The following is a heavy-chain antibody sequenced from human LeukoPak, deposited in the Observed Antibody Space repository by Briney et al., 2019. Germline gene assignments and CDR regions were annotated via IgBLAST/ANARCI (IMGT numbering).Heavy chain of an antibody. J-gene: IGHJ4*02. V-gene: IGHV1-46*01. D-gene: IGHD2-15*01. CDR2: INPSGGST. CDR1: GYTFTSYY. Sequence: ASVKVSCKASGYTFTSYYMHWVRQAPGQGLEWMGIINPSGGSTSYAQKFQGRVTMTRDMSTSTVYMELSSLRSEDTAVYYCARDRRYCSGGSCHAFDYWGQGTLVTVSS. CDR3: ARDRRYCSGGSCHAFDY.